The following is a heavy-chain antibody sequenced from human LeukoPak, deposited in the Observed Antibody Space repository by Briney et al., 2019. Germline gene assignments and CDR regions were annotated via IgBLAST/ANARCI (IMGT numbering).Heavy chain of an antibody. Sequence: GGSLRLSCAASGFTFSSYSMNWVRQAPGKGLEWVSSISSSSIYIYYADSVKGRFTISRDNAKNSLYLQMNSLRAEDTAVYYCARDTGLVRTKSLYYFDYWGQGTLVAVSS. CDR1: GFTFSSYS. CDR3: ARDTGLVRTKSLYYFDY. D-gene: IGHD6-6*01. J-gene: IGHJ4*02. CDR2: ISSSSIYI. V-gene: IGHV3-21*01.